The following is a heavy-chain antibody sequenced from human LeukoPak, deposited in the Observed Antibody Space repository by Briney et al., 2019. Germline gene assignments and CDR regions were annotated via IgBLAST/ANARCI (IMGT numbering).Heavy chain of an antibody. CDR1: GGSISSSSYY. V-gene: IGHV4-39*07. CDR2: INHSGST. D-gene: IGHD3-3*01. CDR3: ARGFTSGYYYFDY. Sequence: SETLSLTCTVSGGSISSSSYYWGWIRQPPGKGLEWIGEINHSGSTNYNPSLKSRVTISVDTSKNQFSLKLSSVTAADTAVYYCARGFTSGYYYFDYWGQGTLVTVSS. J-gene: IGHJ4*02.